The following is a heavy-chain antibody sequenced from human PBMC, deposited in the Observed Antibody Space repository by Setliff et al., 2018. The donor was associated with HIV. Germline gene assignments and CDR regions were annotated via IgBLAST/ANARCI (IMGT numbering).Heavy chain of an antibody. D-gene: IGHD3-10*01. Sequence: ASVKVSCKASGYTFINYGISWVRQAPGQGLEWMGWISAYNGNTNYAQQLQDRVTMTTDTSTSTAYMELRSLRSDDKAVYYCARDGYYYGSGSYSSFDYWGQGTLVTVSS. CDR3: ARDGYYYGSGSYSSFDY. J-gene: IGHJ4*02. CDR2: ISAYNGNT. CDR1: GYTFINYG. V-gene: IGHV1-18*01.